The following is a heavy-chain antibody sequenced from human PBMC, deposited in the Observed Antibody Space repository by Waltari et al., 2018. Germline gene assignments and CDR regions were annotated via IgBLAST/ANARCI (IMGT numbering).Heavy chain of an antibody. Sequence: QVQLQESGPGLVKPSETLSLTCTVSGGSISSYYWSWIRQPPGKGLEWIWYIYYRGSTNYYPSLKSRVTIEVDTSKNQIALKLSSVTAADTAVYYCARVSPTVTLDYWGQGTLVTVSS. CDR3: ARVSPTVTLDY. CDR2: IYYRGST. J-gene: IGHJ4*02. CDR1: GGSISSYY. D-gene: IGHD4-17*01. V-gene: IGHV4-59*01.